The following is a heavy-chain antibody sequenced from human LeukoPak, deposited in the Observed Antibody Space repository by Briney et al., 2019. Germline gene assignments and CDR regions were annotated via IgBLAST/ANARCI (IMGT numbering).Heavy chain of an antibody. CDR2: INDRGSAI. CDR1: GFNFSSYE. D-gene: IGHD3-10*01. CDR3: ARGPRITYDTSYFDY. J-gene: IGHJ4*01. V-gene: IGHV3-48*03. Sequence: PGGSLTLSCAASGFNFSSYEMNWVRQAPGKGLEWISYINDRGSAIYYADSVKGRFTISRDNAKNSLYLQMNSLRPEDTAVYYCARGPRITYDTSYFDYWGQGTLVTVSS.